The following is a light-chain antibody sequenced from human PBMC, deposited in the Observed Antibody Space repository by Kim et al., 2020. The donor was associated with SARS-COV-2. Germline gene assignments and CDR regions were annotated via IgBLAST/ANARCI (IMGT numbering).Light chain of an antibody. Sequence: SASVGDRVTITCRASQSISSYLNWYQQKPWKAPELLIYVASTLQSGVPSRFSGSGSGTDFTLTISSLQPEDFATYYCQQGYSSPLTFGGGTKLEI. CDR2: VAS. J-gene: IGKJ4*01. CDR3: QQGYSSPLT. V-gene: IGKV1-39*01. CDR1: QSISSY.